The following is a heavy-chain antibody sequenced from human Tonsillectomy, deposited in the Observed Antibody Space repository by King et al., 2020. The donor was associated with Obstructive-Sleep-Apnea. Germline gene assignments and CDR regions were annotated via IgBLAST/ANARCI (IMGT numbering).Heavy chain of an antibody. CDR3: ARGYGSGSYPFDI. J-gene: IGHJ3*02. CDR2: ISYDGSNK. CDR1: GFTFSSYA. D-gene: IGHD3-10*01. V-gene: IGHV3-30*04. Sequence: VQLVESGGGVVQPGRSLRLSCAASGFTFSSYAMHWVRQAPGMGLEWVAVISYDGSNKYYDDSVKGRFTISRDNSKNTLYLQMNSLRAEDTAVYYCARGYGSGSYPFDIWGQGTMVTVSS.